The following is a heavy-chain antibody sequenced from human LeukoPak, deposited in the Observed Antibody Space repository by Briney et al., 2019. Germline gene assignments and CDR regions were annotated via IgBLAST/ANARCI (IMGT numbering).Heavy chain of an antibody. J-gene: IGHJ5*02. CDR3: ARGMYDFWSGYYHWFDP. CDR2: IYSGGST. V-gene: IGHV3-53*01. D-gene: IGHD3-3*01. Sequence: GGSLRLSCAASGFTVSNNYMSWVRQAPGKGLEWVSVIYSGGSTYYADSVKGRFTISRDTSKNTLSLQMNSLRAEDTAVYYCARGMYDFWSGYYHWFDPWGQGTLVTVSS. CDR1: GFTVSNNY.